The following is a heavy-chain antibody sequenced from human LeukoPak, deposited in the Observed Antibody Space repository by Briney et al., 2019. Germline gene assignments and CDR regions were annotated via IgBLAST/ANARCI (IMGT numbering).Heavy chain of an antibody. CDR2: ATNKANSYTT. D-gene: IGHD4-23*01. CDR3: TRERGGGFDL. CDR1: GFTLSDQY. V-gene: IGHV3-72*01. J-gene: IGHJ4*02. Sequence: PGGSLRLSCAASGFTLSDQYMDWVRQAPGKGLEWVGRATNKANSYTTENAASVKGRFTISRDGSKNSLFLQMNSLKTEDTAIYYCTRERGGGFDLWGQGTLVTVSS.